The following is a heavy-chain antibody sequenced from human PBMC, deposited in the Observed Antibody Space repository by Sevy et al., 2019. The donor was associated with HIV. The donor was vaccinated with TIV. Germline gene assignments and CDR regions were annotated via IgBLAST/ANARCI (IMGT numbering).Heavy chain of an antibody. Sequence: GGSLRLSCAASGFTFSNAWMSWVRQAPGKGLEWVSTLSFGCGEINYADSVKGRFTISRDNSKSSVELQMNNLRPEDTAVYYCAREGCTKPHDYWGQGTLVTVSS. J-gene: IGHJ4*02. V-gene: IGHV3-21*04. CDR1: GFTFSNAW. CDR2: LSFGCGEI. D-gene: IGHD2-8*01. CDR3: AREGCTKPHDY.